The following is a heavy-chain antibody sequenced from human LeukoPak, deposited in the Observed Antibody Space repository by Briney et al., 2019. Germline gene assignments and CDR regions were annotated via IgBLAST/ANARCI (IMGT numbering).Heavy chain of an antibody. CDR3: SGSSSPRNFDY. J-gene: IGHJ4*02. Sequence: GGSLRLSCAASGFTFSSYAMHWVRQAPGKGLEWVAVISYDGSNKYYADSVKGRFTISTDNSKNTLYLQMNSLRAEDTAVYYCSGSSSPRNFDYWGQGTLVTVSS. D-gene: IGHD6-6*01. CDR2: ISYDGSNK. CDR1: GFTFSSYA. V-gene: IGHV3-30-3*01.